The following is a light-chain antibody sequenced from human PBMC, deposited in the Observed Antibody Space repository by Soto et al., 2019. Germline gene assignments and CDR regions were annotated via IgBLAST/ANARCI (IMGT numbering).Light chain of an antibody. CDR2: KAS. CDR1: QDIRNY. V-gene: IGKV1-5*03. Sequence: DIQMTQSPSSLCASVVDRVTITCQASQDIRNYLNWSQPKPGKAPXXLIYKASSLESGVPSRFSGSGSGTEFTLTISSMQPDDFATYYCQQYNSYWTFGQGTKVDIK. CDR3: QQYNSYWT. J-gene: IGKJ1*01.